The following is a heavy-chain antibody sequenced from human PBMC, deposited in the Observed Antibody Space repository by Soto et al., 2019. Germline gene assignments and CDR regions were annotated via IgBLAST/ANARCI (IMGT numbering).Heavy chain of an antibody. D-gene: IGHD2-15*01. CDR1: GFSLSTSGVG. Sequence: QITLKESGPTLVKPTQTLTLTCTFSGFSLSTSGVGVGWIRQPPGKALEWLALIYWDDDKRYSPSLKSRLTITKDTSKNQVVLTMTNMDPLDTATYYCAHRPSYCSGGSCYSGFDYCGQGTLVTVSS. CDR2: IYWDDDK. CDR3: AHRPSYCSGGSCYSGFDY. V-gene: IGHV2-5*02. J-gene: IGHJ4*02.